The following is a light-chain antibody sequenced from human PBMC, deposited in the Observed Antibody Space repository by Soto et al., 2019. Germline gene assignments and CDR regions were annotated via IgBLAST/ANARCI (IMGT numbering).Light chain of an antibody. V-gene: IGKV3-15*01. Sequence: IVMTQSPATLSVVPVERATLSCRASQSVSSNLAWYQHKPGQAPSLPIYGASTRATGIPARFSGSGSGTEFTLTISSLQPDDLATYYCQQYNSYFRTFGKGTKVDIK. CDR3: QQYNSYFRT. J-gene: IGKJ1*01. CDR1: QSVSSN. CDR2: GAS.